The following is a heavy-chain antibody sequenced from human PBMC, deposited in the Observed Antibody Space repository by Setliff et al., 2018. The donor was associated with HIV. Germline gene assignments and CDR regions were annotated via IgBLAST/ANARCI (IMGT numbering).Heavy chain of an antibody. CDR2: IKEDGSER. CDR1: GFTFSTHW. J-gene: IGHJ5*02. CDR3: AKGIKWLDP. Sequence: LRLSCAASGFTFSTHWMTWVRQAPGKGLEWVANIKEDGSERFYVDSVKGRFTISRDTSINILYLHMNRLIAEDTAVYYCAKGIKWLDPWGQGTLVTVSS. V-gene: IGHV3-7*03.